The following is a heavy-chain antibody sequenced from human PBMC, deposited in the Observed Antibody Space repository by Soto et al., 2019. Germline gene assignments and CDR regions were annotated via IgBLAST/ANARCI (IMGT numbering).Heavy chain of an antibody. Sequence: GGSLRLSCAASGFSFSGYSMTWVRQAPGKGLEWVSYISSRSITIYYADSVRGRFTISRDDAKNSLYLQMNSLSDEDTAVYYCARDEGVYQRNGYYSYHWGQGTLVTVSS. V-gene: IGHV3-48*02. CDR2: ISSRSITI. D-gene: IGHD3-22*01. J-gene: IGHJ4*02. CDR1: GFSFSGYS. CDR3: ARDEGVYQRNGYYSYH.